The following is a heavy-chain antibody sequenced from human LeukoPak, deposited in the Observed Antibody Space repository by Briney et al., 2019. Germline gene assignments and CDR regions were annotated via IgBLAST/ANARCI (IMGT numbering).Heavy chain of an antibody. Sequence: SETLSLTCTVSCGSISSYYWSWIRQPPGKGLEWIGCIYYSGYTNYKSSLKSRVTISVDTSKNQFSLKLSSVTAADTAVYYCARTTMVRGTYYMDVWGKGTTVTVSS. V-gene: IGHV4-59*01. CDR3: ARTTMVRGTYYMDV. CDR1: CGSISSYY. J-gene: IGHJ6*03. CDR2: IYYSGYT. D-gene: IGHD3-10*01.